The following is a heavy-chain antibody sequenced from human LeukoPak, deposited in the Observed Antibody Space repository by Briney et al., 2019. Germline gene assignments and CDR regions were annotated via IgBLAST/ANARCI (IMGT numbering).Heavy chain of an antibody. J-gene: IGHJ3*02. CDR3: AASWGLAAAGTLAFDI. CDR2: IVVGSGNT. CDR1: GFTFTSSA. D-gene: IGHD6-13*01. V-gene: IGHV1-58*02. Sequence: GASVKVSCKASGFTFTSSAMQWVRQARGQRLEWIGWIVVGSGNTNYAQKFQERVTITRDMSTSTAYMELRSLRSDDTAVYYCAASWGLAAAGTLAFDIWGQGTMVTVSS.